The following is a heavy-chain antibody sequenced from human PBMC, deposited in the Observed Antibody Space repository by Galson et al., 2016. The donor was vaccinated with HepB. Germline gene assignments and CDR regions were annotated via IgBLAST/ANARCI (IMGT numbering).Heavy chain of an antibody. CDR3: VKEAILGLRFLAWHFDY. CDR1: GFSFDDYA. V-gene: IGHV3-9*01. J-gene: IGHJ4*02. CDR2: INWNSGTI. D-gene: IGHD3-3*01. Sequence: SLRLSCAASGFSFDDYAMHWVRQAPGKGLEWVSGINWNSGTIVYADSVKGRFTISRDNAKKSLYLQMSSLRAEDTAFYYCVKEAILGLRFLAWHFDYWGQGALVTVSS.